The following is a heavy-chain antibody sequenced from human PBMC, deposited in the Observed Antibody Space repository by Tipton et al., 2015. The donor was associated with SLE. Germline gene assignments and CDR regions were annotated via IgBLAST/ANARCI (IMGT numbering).Heavy chain of an antibody. CDR1: GGSISSGSYY. J-gene: IGHJ4*02. V-gene: IGHV4-61*02. D-gene: IGHD6-13*01. Sequence: TLSLTCTVSGGSISSGSYYWSWIRQPAGKGLEWIGRIYTSGSTNYNPPLTSRVTISVDTSKNQFYLKLSSVTAADAAVYYCAREGNQQLRYWGQGTLVTASS. CDR2: IYTSGST. CDR3: AREGNQQLRY.